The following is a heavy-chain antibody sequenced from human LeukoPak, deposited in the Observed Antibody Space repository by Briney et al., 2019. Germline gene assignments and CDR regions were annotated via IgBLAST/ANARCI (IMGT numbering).Heavy chain of an antibody. D-gene: IGHD6-13*01. J-gene: IGHJ4*02. Sequence: ASVKVSCKASGYTFTGYYMHWVRQAPGQGLEWMGWINPNSGGTNYAQKFQGRVTMTRDTSISTAYMELSRLRSDDTAVYYCARPSSSWARYYFDYWGQGTLVTVSS. CDR1: GYTFTGYY. CDR2: INPNSGGT. CDR3: ARPSSSWARYYFDY. V-gene: IGHV1-2*02.